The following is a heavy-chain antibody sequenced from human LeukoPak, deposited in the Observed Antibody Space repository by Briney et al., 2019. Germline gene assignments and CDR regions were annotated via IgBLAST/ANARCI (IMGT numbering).Heavy chain of an antibody. V-gene: IGHV1-2*02. J-gene: IGHJ5*02. CDR3: ARATRRYCSGGSCQNWFDP. Sequence: EASVKVSCKASGYTFTGYYMHWVRQAPGQGLEWMGWINPNSGGTNYAQKFQGRVTMTRDTSISTAYMELSRLRSDDTAVYYCARATRRYCSGGSCQNWFDPWGQGTLVTVSS. CDR1: GYTFTGYY. CDR2: INPNSGGT. D-gene: IGHD2-15*01.